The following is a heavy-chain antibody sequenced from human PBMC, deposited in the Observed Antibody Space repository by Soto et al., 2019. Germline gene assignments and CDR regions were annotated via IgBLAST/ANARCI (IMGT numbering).Heavy chain of an antibody. CDR3: ATCFGSGSRAFDY. V-gene: IGHV1-69*02. CDR2: FNPILSFS. Sequence: QVQLVQSGAEVKKPGSSVKVSCKASGDTFNFYTINWVRQAPGLGLEWMGRFNPILSFSNSSLKFQGRVTLTSDKSTSTAYMVLRSLRSEDTAVYYCATCFGSGSRAFDYWGQGALVTVSS. D-gene: IGHD3-10*01. CDR1: GDTFNFYT. J-gene: IGHJ4*02.